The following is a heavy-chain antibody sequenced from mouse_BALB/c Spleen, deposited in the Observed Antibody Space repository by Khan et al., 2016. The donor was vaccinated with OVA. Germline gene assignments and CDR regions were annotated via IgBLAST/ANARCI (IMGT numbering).Heavy chain of an antibody. Sequence: VEPVESGPGLVAPSQSLSITCTISGFSLTSYGVHWLRQPPGKGLEWLVVIWSDGSTASNSALKSRLSISKDNSKSQVFLKMNSLQTDDTAMYYCARQPYYHYYVMDYWGQGTSVTVSS. D-gene: IGHD2-10*01. CDR2: IWSDGST. CDR3: ARQPYYHYYVMDY. J-gene: IGHJ4*01. V-gene: IGHV2-6-1*01. CDR1: GFSLTSYG.